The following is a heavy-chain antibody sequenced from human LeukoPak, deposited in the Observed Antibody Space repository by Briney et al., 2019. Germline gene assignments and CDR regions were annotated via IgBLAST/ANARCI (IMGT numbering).Heavy chain of an antibody. CDR2: IYYSGST. V-gene: IGHV4-59*01. D-gene: IGHD3-10*01. J-gene: IGHJ4*02. CDR1: GGSISSYY. CDR3: ARAVGGDGSGSL. Sequence: PSETLSLTCTVSGGSISSYYWSWIRQPPGKGLEWIGYIYYSGSTNYNPSLKSRVTMSVDMSTRQISLKLSSVTAADTAVYYCARAVGGDGSGSLWGPGTLVTVSS.